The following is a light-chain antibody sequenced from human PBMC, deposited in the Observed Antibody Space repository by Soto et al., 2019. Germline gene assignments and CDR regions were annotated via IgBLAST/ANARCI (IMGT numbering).Light chain of an antibody. Sequence: EIVMTQSPATLSVSPGESATLSCRASQTVLTSLAWYQQKPGQAPRLLIYGASTRATGIPDRFSGSGSGTDFTLTISRLEPEDFVVYYCQQYVSSPITFGQGTRLEIK. V-gene: IGKV3-20*01. CDR3: QQYVSSPIT. CDR1: QTVLTS. CDR2: GAS. J-gene: IGKJ5*01.